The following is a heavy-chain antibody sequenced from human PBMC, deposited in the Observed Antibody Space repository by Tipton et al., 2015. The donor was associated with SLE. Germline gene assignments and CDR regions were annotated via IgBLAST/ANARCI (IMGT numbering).Heavy chain of an antibody. D-gene: IGHD3-22*01. V-gene: IGHV4-61*02. CDR1: GGSFSSGSYY. CDR3: ARTYYDSSGYFDP. J-gene: IGHJ5*02. Sequence: TLSLTCAVYGGSFSSGSYYWSWIRHPAGKGLEWIGRIYTSGSTNYNPSLKSRVTISVDTSKNQFSLKLSSVTAADTAGYYCARTYYDSSGYFDPWGQGTLVTVSS. CDR2: IYTSGST.